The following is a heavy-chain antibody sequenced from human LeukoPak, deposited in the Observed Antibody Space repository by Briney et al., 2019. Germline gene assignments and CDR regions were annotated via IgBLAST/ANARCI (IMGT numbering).Heavy chain of an antibody. J-gene: IGHJ4*02. D-gene: IGHD2-15*01. CDR1: DYSITSGNY. V-gene: IGHV4-38-2*01. Sequence: SETLSLTCAVSDYSITSGNYWGWIRQPPGEGVEWIATIYHSGSSYYNPSLKSRVTISVDTSKNQFSLKLSSVTAADTAVYYCARLLSRSVNYFDYWGQGTLVTVSS. CDR2: IYHSGSS. CDR3: ARLLSRSVNYFDY.